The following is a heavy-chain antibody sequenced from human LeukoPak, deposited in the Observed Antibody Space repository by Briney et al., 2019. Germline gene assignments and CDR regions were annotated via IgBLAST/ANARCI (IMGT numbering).Heavy chain of an antibody. CDR1: GGSISSGSYY. D-gene: IGHD2-2*02. CDR3: AREGYCSSTSCYTRRGYFQH. CDR2: IYTSGST. Sequence: SETLSLTCTVSGGSISSGSYYWSWIRQPAGKGLEWIGRIYTSGSTNYNPSLKSRVTISVDTSKNQFSLKLSSVTAADTAVYYCAREGYCSSTSCYTRRGYFQHWGQGTLVTVSS. J-gene: IGHJ1*01. V-gene: IGHV4-61*02.